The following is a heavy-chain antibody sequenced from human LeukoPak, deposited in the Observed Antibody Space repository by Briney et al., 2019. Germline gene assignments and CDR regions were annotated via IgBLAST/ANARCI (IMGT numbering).Heavy chain of an antibody. J-gene: IGHJ3*02. CDR3: ARAVITFGEPGAFDI. CDR1: GFTFSSYW. Sequence: PGGSLRLSCAASGFTFSSYWMHWVRHAPGKGLVWVSRINSDGSSTSYADSVKGRFTISRDNAKNTLYLQMNSLRAEDTAVYYCARAVITFGEPGAFDIWGQGTMVTVSS. V-gene: IGHV3-74*01. D-gene: IGHD3-16*01. CDR2: INSDGSST.